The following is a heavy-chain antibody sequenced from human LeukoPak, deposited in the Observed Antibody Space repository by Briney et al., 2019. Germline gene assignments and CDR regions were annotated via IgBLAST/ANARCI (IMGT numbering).Heavy chain of an antibody. Sequence: PSETLSLTCTVSGGSISSSSYYWGWIRQPPGKGLEWIGSIYYSGSTYYNPSLKSRVTISVDTSKNQFSLKLSSVTAADTAVYYCARVESSSHNNYYMDVWGKGTTVTVSS. J-gene: IGHJ6*03. CDR3: ARVESSSHNNYYMDV. CDR2: IYYSGST. V-gene: IGHV4-39*07. D-gene: IGHD6-13*01. CDR1: GGSISSSSYY.